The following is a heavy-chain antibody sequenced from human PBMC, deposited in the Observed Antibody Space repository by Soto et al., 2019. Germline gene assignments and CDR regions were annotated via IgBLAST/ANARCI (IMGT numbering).Heavy chain of an antibody. V-gene: IGHV4-31*03. CDR2: IYYSGST. CDR1: GGSISSGGYY. CDR3: ARDPSGSGSYFDY. Sequence: QVQLQESGPGPVKPSQTLSLTCTVSGGSISSGGYYWSWIRQHPGKGLEWIGYIYYSGSTYYNPSLSSRGTXSXDPXKNQGSLKRSSVTAADTAVYYCARDPSGSGSYFDYWGQGTLVTVSS. J-gene: IGHJ4*02. D-gene: IGHD3-10*01.